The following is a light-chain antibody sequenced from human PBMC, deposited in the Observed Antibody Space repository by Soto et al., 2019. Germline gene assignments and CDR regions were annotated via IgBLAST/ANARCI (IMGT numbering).Light chain of an antibody. CDR1: QSVPRSH. CDR2: DAS. Sequence: EIVLTQSAGTLSLSPGERATLSCRASQSVPRSHLAWYQQRPGQAPRLLIYDASSSATGILDRFSGSESGTDFTLTISTLEAEDFAVYYCHQYAWSPLTFGQGSRLEIK. CDR3: HQYAWSPLT. V-gene: IGKV3-20*01. J-gene: IGKJ5*01.